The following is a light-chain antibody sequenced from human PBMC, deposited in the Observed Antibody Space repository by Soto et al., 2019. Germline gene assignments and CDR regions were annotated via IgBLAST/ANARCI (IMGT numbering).Light chain of an antibody. CDR3: QQYESFSQT. V-gene: IGKV1-5*01. Sequence: DVPLIQCPSTMFGSXGESVNISCRVSSSISELLAWYQQKPGTTPKLXXYDATSSESGGPSRFSGSGSATEFTRTISSLQPDDFATYYGQQYESFSQTFGQGTKVDIK. CDR1: SSISEL. CDR2: DAT. J-gene: IGKJ2*01.